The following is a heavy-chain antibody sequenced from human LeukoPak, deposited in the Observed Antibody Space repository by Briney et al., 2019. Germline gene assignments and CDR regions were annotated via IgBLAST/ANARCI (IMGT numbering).Heavy chain of an antibody. J-gene: IGHJ3*02. CDR1: GGSITSSTYY. Sequence: SETLSLTCTVSGGSITSSTYYWGWIRQPPGKGLERIGYIYYSGSTNYNPSLKSRVTISVDTSKNQFSLKLSSVTAADTAVYYCATSSSIAARDAFDIWGQGTMVTVSS. CDR3: ATSSSIAARDAFDI. V-gene: IGHV4-61*05. D-gene: IGHD6-6*01. CDR2: IYYSGST.